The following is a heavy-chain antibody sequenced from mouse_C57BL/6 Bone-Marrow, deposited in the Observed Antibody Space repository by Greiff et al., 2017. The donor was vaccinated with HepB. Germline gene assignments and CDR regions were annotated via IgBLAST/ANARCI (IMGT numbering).Heavy chain of an antibody. CDR2: ISIGSSTI. CDR1: GFTFSDYG. V-gene: IGHV5-17*01. Sequence: EVHLVESGAGLVKPGGSLKLSCAASGFTFSDYGMHWVRQAPEKGLEWVAYISIGSSTIYYADTVKGRFTISRDNAKNTLFLQLTSLRSEDTAVYYCERNWDWFACWGQGTLVTVSA. J-gene: IGHJ3*01. D-gene: IGHD4-1*01. CDR3: ERNWDWFAC.